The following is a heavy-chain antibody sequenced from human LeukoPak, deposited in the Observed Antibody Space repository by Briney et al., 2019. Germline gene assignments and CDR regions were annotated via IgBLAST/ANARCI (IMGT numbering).Heavy chain of an antibody. CDR3: AKDMNIVATTQYYFDY. CDR2: IRYDGSNK. V-gene: IGHV3-30*02. D-gene: IGHD5-12*01. Sequence: PGGSLRLSCAASGFTFSSYSMNWVRQAPGKGLEWVAFIRYDGSNKYYADSVKGRFTISRDNSKNTLYLQMNSLRAEDTAVYYCAKDMNIVATTQYYFDYWGQGTLVTVSS. J-gene: IGHJ4*02. CDR1: GFTFSSYS.